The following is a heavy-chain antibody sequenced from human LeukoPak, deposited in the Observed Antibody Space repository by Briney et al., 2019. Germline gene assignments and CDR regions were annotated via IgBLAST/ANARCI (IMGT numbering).Heavy chain of an antibody. J-gene: IGHJ4*02. V-gene: IGHV3-15*01. CDR3: ATCNGDCYFNF. Sequence: GGSLRLSCAASGFTFSNAWMNWVRQAPGKGLEWVARVKSKAVGETTSYAAPVKGRFSISRDDSRDMVYLQTNSLETEDTAVYYCATCNGDCYFNFWGQGTLVTVSS. D-gene: IGHD2-21*02. CDR2: VKSKAVGETT. CDR1: GFTFSNAW.